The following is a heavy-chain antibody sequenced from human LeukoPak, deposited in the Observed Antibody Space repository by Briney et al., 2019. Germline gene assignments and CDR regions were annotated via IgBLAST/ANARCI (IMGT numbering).Heavy chain of an antibody. J-gene: IGHJ5*02. CDR3: ARLARYGSVSWFDP. Sequence: GASLKISCQGSGYRFTSYWIGWVRQMPGKGLEWMGIIYPGDSDTRYSPSFQGQVTISADKSISTAYLQWSSLKASDTALYYCARLARYGSVSWFDPWGQGTLVTVSS. CDR1: GYRFTSYW. CDR2: IYPGDSDT. V-gene: IGHV5-51*01. D-gene: IGHD3-10*01.